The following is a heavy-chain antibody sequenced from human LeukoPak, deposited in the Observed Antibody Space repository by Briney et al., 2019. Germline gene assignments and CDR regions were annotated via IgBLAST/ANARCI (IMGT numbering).Heavy chain of an antibody. Sequence: GGSLRLSCAASGFTFRKFRLHWVRQPPGKGLVWVSRINPDDKSTSYADSVKGRFTISSDNAQNTLYLQMNSLRAEDTAVYYCVTIVETSIDAFDIWGQGTMVTVSS. CDR2: INPDDKST. J-gene: IGHJ3*02. CDR3: VTIVETSIDAFDI. CDR1: GFTFRKFR. D-gene: IGHD2-21*01. V-gene: IGHV3-74*01.